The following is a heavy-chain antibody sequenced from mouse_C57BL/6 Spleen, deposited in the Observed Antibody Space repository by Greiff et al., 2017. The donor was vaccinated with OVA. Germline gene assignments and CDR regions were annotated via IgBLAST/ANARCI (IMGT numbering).Heavy chain of an antibody. V-gene: IGHV5-6*01. Sequence: EVQRVESGGDLVKPGGSLKLSCAASGFTFSSYGMSWVRQTPDKRLEWVATISSGGSYTYYPDSVKGRFTISRDNAKNTLYLQMSSLKSEDTAMYYCARDDVGFAYWGQGTLVTVSA. J-gene: IGHJ3*01. D-gene: IGHD2-12*01. CDR2: ISSGGSYT. CDR3: ARDDVGFAY. CDR1: GFTFSSYG.